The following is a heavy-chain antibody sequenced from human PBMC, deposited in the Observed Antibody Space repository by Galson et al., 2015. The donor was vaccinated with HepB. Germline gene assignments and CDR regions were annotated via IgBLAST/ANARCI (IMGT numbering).Heavy chain of an antibody. J-gene: IGHJ6*02. CDR3: ARRYCTSSSCFGVHFYYYGLDV. CDR2: IDPGDSYS. CDR1: GYTFTNYW. D-gene: IGHD2-2*01. V-gene: IGHV5-10-1*01. Sequence: SGAEVKKPGESLRISCKGSGYTFTNYWITWVRQVPGKGLEWMGRIDPGDSYSNHNPSFEGHVTMSVDKSIDTAYLQWSSLKASDTGVYYCARRYCTSSSCFGVHFYYYGLDVWGQGTTVTVSS.